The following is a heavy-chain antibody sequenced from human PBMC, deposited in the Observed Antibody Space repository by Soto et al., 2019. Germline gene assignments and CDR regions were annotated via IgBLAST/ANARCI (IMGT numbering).Heavy chain of an antibody. D-gene: IGHD3-22*01. CDR2: INHSGST. J-gene: IGHJ5*02. Sequence: SETLSLTCAVYGGSFSGYYWSWIRQPPGKGLEWIGEINHSGSTNYNPSLKSRVTISVDTSKNQFSLKLSSVTAADTAVYYCVVDSSGYYSDSWFDPWGQGTLVTVSS. V-gene: IGHV4-34*01. CDR1: GGSFSGYY. CDR3: VVDSSGYYSDSWFDP.